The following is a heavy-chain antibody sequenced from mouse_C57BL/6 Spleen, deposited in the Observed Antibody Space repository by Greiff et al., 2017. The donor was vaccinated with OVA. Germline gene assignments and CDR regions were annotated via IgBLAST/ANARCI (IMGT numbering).Heavy chain of an antibody. J-gene: IGHJ2*01. Sequence: EVKLVESGGGLVKPGGSLKLSCAASGFTFSDYGMHWVRQAPEKGLEWVAYISSGSSTIYYADTVKGRFTISRDNAKNTLFLQMTSLGSEDTAMYYWARNSYYDNFDYWGQGTTLTVSS. V-gene: IGHV5-17*01. CDR2: ISSGSSTI. D-gene: IGHD2-4*01. CDR3: ARNSYYDNFDY. CDR1: GFTFSDYG.